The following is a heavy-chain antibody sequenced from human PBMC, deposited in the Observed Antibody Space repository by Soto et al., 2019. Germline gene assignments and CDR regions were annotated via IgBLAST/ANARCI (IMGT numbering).Heavy chain of an antibody. V-gene: IGHV3-9*01. CDR1: GFTFDDYA. CDR3: AKDIGYGDYSTPVAFDI. D-gene: IGHD4-17*01. J-gene: IGHJ3*02. Sequence: EVQLVESGGGLVQPGRSLRLSCAASGFTFDDYAMHWVRQAPGKGLEWVSGISWNSGSIGYADSVKGRFTISRDNAKTSLYLQMNSLRAEDTALYYCAKDIGYGDYSTPVAFDIWGQGTMVTVSS. CDR2: ISWNSGSI.